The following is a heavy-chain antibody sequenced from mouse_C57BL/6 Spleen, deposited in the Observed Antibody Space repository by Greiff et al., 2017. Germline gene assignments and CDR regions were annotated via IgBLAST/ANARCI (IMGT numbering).Heavy chain of an antibody. V-gene: IGHV1-54*01. CDR2: INPGSGGT. Sequence: QVQLQQSGAELVRPGTSVKVSCKASGYAFTNYLIEWVKQRPGQGLEWIGVINPGSGGTNYNEKFKGKATLTADKSSSTAYMQLSSLTSEDSAVYFCAREGVNYYGSSHWYFDVWGTVTTVTVSS. CDR1: GYAFTNYL. J-gene: IGHJ1*03. D-gene: IGHD1-1*01. CDR3: AREGVNYYGSSHWYFDV.